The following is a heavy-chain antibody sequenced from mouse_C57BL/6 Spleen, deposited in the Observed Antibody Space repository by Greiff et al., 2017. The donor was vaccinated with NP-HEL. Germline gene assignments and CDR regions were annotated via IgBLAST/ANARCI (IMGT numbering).Heavy chain of an antibody. Sequence: VQLQQSGPGLVKPSQSLSLTCSVTGYSITSGYYWNWIRQFPGNKLEWMGYISYDGSNNYNPSLKNRISITRDTSKNQFFLKLNSVTTEDTATYYCARGYYYGSSYDWYFDVWGTGTTVTVSS. D-gene: IGHD1-1*01. CDR2: ISYDGSN. V-gene: IGHV3-6*01. CDR3: ARGYYYGSSYDWYFDV. CDR1: GYSITSGYY. J-gene: IGHJ1*03.